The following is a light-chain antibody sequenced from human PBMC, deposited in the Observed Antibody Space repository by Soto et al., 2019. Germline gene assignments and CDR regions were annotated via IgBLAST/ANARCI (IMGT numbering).Light chain of an antibody. CDR3: QQRSNWPST. J-gene: IGKJ4*01. CDR2: DAS. CDR1: QRVSSY. Sequence: EMVLTHSPATLSLSPGNRATLSCRASQRVSSYLAWYQQKPGQAPRLLIYDASNRATGIPARFSGSGSGTDFTLTITSLEPEDFAVYYCQQRSNWPSTFGGGTKVEIK. V-gene: IGKV3-11*01.